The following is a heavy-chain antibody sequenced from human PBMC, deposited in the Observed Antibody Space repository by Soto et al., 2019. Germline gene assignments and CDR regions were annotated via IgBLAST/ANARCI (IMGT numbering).Heavy chain of an antibody. V-gene: IGHV3-23*01. Sequence: PGGSLRLSCAASGFTFSSFAMGWVRQAPGKGLEWVSGISGSGGNTYYADSVKGRFTISRDNSKNTLYLQMNSLRAEDTAVYYCAKDPAGYFDWFTGLSAVYWGQGTLVTVSS. CDR3: AKDPAGYFDWFTGLSAVY. CDR1: GFTFSSFA. J-gene: IGHJ4*02. CDR2: ISGSGGNT. D-gene: IGHD3-9*01.